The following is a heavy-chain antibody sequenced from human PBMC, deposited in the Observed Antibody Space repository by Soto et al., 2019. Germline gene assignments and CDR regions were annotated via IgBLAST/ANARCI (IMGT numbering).Heavy chain of an antibody. CDR2: IHYSGATP. Sequence: ASVKVSCKASGYTFTNYYMHWVRQAPGQGLEWMGVIHYSGATPTYAQKFQGRVTMARDTSTSTVYVELSSLTSQDTAVYYCAGGGPDLATIGCFEYWGQGSLCAVSS. CDR3: AGGGPDLATIGCFEY. V-gene: IGHV1-46*01. CDR1: GYTFTNYY. D-gene: IGHD2-15*01. J-gene: IGHJ4*02.